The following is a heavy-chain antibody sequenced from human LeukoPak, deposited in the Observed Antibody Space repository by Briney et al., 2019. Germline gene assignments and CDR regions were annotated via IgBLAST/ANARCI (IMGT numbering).Heavy chain of an antibody. CDR2: ISSSGSTI. Sequence: VGSLRLSCAAPGVTFNDYGMNSVRPALGRGLEWVSYISSSGSTIYYADSVKGRFTISRDNAKNSLYLQMNSLRAEDTAVYYCAELGITMIGGVWGKGTTVTISS. CDR1: GVTFNDYG. CDR3: AELGITMIGGV. D-gene: IGHD3-10*02. V-gene: IGHV3-48*03. J-gene: IGHJ6*04.